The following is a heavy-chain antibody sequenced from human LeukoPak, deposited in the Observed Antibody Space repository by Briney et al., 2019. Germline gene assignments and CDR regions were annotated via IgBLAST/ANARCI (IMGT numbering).Heavy chain of an antibody. CDR1: GGSISSYY. CDR3: ARSWELGYAHDY. V-gene: IGHV4-59*08. D-gene: IGHD1-26*01. Sequence: PSETLCLTCTVSGGSISSYYWSWIRQPPGEGLEWIGYIYYSGSTNYNPSLKSRVTISVDTSKNQFSLKLSSVTAADTAVYYCARSWELGYAHDYWGQGTLVTVSS. J-gene: IGHJ4*02. CDR2: IYYSGST.